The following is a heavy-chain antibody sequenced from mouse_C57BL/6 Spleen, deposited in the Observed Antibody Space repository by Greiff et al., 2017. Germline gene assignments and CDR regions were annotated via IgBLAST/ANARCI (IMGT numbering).Heavy chain of an antibody. V-gene: IGHV5-17*01. CDR1: GFTFSDYG. CDR2: ISSGSSTI. Sequence: EVQLQESGGGLVKPGGSLKLSCAASGFTFSDYGMHWVRQAPEKGLEWVAYISSGSSTIYYADTVKGRFTISRDNAKTTLFLQMTSLRSEDTAMYYCAVGYYGSSSWFAYWGQGTLVTVSA. D-gene: IGHD1-1*01. J-gene: IGHJ3*01. CDR3: AVGYYGSSSWFAY.